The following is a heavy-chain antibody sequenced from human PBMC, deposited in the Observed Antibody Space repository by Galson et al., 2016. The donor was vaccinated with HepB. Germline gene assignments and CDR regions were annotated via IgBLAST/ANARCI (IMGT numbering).Heavy chain of an antibody. CDR1: GFNFDSYS. Sequence: SLRLSCAASGFNFDSYSMTWLRQTPGKGLEWVSFISNSAATIYYADSVKGRFTISRDRAKNSLYLQMNSLRDEDTAVYYCARDFRWLRGLQVGFDIWGQGTLVTVSS. V-gene: IGHV3-48*02. J-gene: IGHJ3*02. CDR2: ISNSAATI. CDR3: ARDFRWLRGLQVGFDI. D-gene: IGHD5-12*01.